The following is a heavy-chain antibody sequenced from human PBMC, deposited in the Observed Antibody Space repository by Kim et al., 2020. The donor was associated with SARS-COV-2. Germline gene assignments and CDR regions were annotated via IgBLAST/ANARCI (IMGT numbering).Heavy chain of an antibody. D-gene: IGHD3-22*01. CDR3: ARGGGLYYDSSGYLY. CDR2: IYYSGST. Sequence: SETLSLTCTVSGGSISSYYWSWIRQPPGKGLEWIGYIYYSGSTNYNPSLKSRVTISVDTSKNQFSLKLSSVTAADTAVYYCARGGGLYYDSSGYLYWGQGTLVTVSS. V-gene: IGHV4-59*01. CDR1: GGSISSYY. J-gene: IGHJ4*02.